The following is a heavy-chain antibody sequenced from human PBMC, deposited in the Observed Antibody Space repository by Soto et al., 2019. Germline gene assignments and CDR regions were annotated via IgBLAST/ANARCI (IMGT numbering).Heavy chain of an antibody. CDR2: INAGNGNT. Sequence: QVQLVQSGAEVKKPGASVKVSCKASGYTFTSYAMHWVRQAPGQRLEWMGWINAGNGNTKYSQSFQDRVTFTSDTYASTIYMELSSLSSEDTAVYYCARGNNAPADYWGQGTLATFAS. D-gene: IGHD1-1*01. J-gene: IGHJ4*02. V-gene: IGHV1-3*01. CDR3: ARGNNAPADY. CDR1: GYTFTSYA.